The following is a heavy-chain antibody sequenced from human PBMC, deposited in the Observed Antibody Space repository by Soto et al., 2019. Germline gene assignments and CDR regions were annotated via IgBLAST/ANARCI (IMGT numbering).Heavy chain of an antibody. CDR3: ARGERDYYDSSGYYAFDI. CDR2: TRNKANSYTT. D-gene: IGHD3-22*01. CDR1: GFTFSDHY. V-gene: IGHV3-72*01. Sequence: GGSLRLSCAASGFTFSDHYIDWVRQAPGKGLERVGRTRNKANSYTTEYAASVKGRFTISRDDSKNSLYLQMNSLKTEDTAVYYCARGERDYYDSSGYYAFDIWGRGTMVTVSS. J-gene: IGHJ3*02.